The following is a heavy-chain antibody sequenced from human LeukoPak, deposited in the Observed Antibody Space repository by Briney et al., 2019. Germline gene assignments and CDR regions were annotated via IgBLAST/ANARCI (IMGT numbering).Heavy chain of an antibody. CDR3: AVDDRGFDP. CDR2: IETTGST. J-gene: IGHJ5*02. Sequence: SETLSLTCNFSGVSKSTFYMSWIRQPAGKGLEWIGRIETTGSTNYNPSLKSRVTMSVDTSKRHFSLRLTSVTAADAAVYYCAVDDRGFDPWGQGTLVTVSS. CDR1: GVSKSTFY. D-gene: IGHD3-22*01. V-gene: IGHV4-4*07.